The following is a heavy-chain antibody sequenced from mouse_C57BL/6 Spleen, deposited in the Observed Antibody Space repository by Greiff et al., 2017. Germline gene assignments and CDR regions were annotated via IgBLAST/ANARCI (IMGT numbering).Heavy chain of an antibody. CDR3: ARWDGLDY. Sequence: VQLQESGAELARPGASVKMSCKASGYTFTSYTMHWVKQRPGQGLEWIGYINPSSGYTKYNQKFKDKATLTADKSSSTAYMQLSSLTAEDSAVYYCARWDGLDYWGQGTTLTVSS. D-gene: IGHD4-1*01. CDR2: INPSSGYT. V-gene: IGHV1-4*01. CDR1: GYTFTSYT. J-gene: IGHJ2*01.